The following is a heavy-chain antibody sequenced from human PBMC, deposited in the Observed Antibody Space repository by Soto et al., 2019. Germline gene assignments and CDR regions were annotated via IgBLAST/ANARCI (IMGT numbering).Heavy chain of an antibody. CDR3: ATVAVACKRSADPAYS. CDR1: GFTFSSDG. J-gene: IGHJ4*02. Sequence: QVQLVESVGGVVQPGSSLRLSCAASGFTFSSDGLHWVRQAPGKGLEWVAVISYDGSNKYYADSVKGRFTISRDNSKNTLYLQMTSLRAEDTAVESCATVAVACKRSADPAYSWGQGTRVPVSS. D-gene: IGHD6-19*01. V-gene: IGHV3-30*03. CDR2: ISYDGSNK.